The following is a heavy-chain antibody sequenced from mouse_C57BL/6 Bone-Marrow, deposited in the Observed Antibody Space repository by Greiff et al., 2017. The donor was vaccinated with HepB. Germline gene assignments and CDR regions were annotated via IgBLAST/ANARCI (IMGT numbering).Heavy chain of an antibody. Sequence: EVQVVESGGGLVKPGGSLKLSCAASGFTFSSYAMSWVRQTPEKRLEWVATISDGGSYTYYPDNVKGRFTISRDNAKNNLYLQMSHLKSEDTAMYYCARDYYYGSSWYFDVWGTGTTVTVSS. J-gene: IGHJ1*03. CDR1: GFTFSSYA. CDR3: ARDYYYGSSWYFDV. V-gene: IGHV5-4*01. CDR2: ISDGGSYT. D-gene: IGHD1-1*01.